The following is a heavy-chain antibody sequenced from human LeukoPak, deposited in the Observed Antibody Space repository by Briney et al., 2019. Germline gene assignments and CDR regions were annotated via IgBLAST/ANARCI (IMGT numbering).Heavy chain of an antibody. CDR3: ARAGQGYCSSASCFLSLDY. Sequence: SETLSLTCTVSGGSISSGNFWSWVRQPPGKGLEWIGEIYHSGSTNYNPSLKSRVTISVDKSKNQFSLKLNSVTAADTAVYYCARAGQGYCSSASCFLSLDYWGQGTLVTVSS. CDR1: GGSISSGNF. J-gene: IGHJ4*02. D-gene: IGHD2-2*01. CDR2: IYHSGST. V-gene: IGHV4-4*02.